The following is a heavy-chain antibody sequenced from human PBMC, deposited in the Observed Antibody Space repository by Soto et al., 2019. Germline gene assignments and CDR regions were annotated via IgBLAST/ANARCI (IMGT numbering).Heavy chain of an antibody. V-gene: IGHV1-69*01. Sequence: QVQLVQSGAEVKKPGSSLKVSCKTSGASFSTSGISWVRQAPGQGLEWMGGIIPLFGTPKYARKFQGRVSITADESATTVYMELSSLSSDDTAVYYCARASSAVCGCCSCYRLDSSFDSWGQGSLVIVSS. CDR1: GASFSTSG. J-gene: IGHJ5*01. CDR3: ARASSAVCGCCSCYRLDSSFDS. CDR2: IIPLFGTP. D-gene: IGHD2-2*01.